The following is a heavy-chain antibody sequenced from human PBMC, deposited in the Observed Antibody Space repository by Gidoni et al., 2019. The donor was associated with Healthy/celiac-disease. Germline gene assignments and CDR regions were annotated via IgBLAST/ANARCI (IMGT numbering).Heavy chain of an antibody. D-gene: IGHD6-6*01. CDR1: GYPFPSYY. J-gene: IGHJ4*02. V-gene: IGHV1-46*01. CDR2: INPSGGST. CDR3: ARAASIAGGVDY. Sequence: QVQLVQSGAEVKKPGASVKGSCKASGYPFPSYYMHWVRQAPGQGLEWMGIINPSGGSTSYAQKFQGRVTMTRDTSTSTVYMELSSLRSEDTAVYYCARAASIAGGVDYWGQGTLVTVSS.